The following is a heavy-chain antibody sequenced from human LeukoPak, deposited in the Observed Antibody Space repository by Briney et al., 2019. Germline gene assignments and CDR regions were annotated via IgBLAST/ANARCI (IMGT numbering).Heavy chain of an antibody. Sequence: GGSLRLSCAASGFTFSSYAMSWVRQAPGKGLEWVSAISGSGGSTYYADSVKGRFTISRDNSKNTLYPQMNSLRAEDTAVYYCAKDSRIAVAGTLGAFDIWGQGTMVTVSS. CDR3: AKDSRIAVAGTLGAFDI. J-gene: IGHJ3*02. CDR1: GFTFSSYA. CDR2: ISGSGGST. V-gene: IGHV3-23*01. D-gene: IGHD6-19*01.